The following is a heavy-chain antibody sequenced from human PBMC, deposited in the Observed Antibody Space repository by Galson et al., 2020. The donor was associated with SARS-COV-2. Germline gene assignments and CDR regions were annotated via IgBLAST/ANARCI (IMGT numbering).Heavy chain of an antibody. CDR2: ISGSGGST. V-gene: IGHV3-23*01. Sequence: GGSLRLSCAASGFTFSSYAMSWVRQAPGKGLEWVSAISGSGGSTYYADSVKGRFTISRDNSKNTLYLQMNSLRAEDTAVYYCAARGGKMTTVTTIDYWGQGTLVTVSS. J-gene: IGHJ4*02. D-gene: IGHD4-17*01. CDR1: GFTFSSYA. CDR3: AARGGKMTTVTTIDY.